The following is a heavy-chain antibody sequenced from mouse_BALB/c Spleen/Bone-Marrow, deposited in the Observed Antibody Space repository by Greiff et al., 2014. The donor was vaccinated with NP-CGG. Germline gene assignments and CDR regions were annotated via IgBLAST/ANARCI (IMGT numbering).Heavy chain of an antibody. CDR1: GFTFSSYA. V-gene: IGHV5-6-5*01. J-gene: IGHJ4*01. CDR2: ISSGGRP. D-gene: IGHD1-1*01. CDR3: ASLYFYGSSYYTMDY. Sequence: LKESGGGLVKPGGALKLSCAASGFTFSSYAMSLGRQTPEKRVGGGASISSGGRPYYPDSVKGRFTISRDNARNILYLQMSSLRSEDTAMYYCASLYFYGSSYYTMDYWGQGTSVTVSS.